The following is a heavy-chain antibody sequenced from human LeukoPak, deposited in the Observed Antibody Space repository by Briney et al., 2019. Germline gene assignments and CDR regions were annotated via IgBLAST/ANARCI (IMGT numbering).Heavy chain of an antibody. CDR3: ARLDCSSTSCYIYYYYMDV. J-gene: IGHJ6*03. CDR1: GITFSGDG. D-gene: IGHD2-2*01. CDR2: ISSRSSTV. V-gene: IGHV3-48*04. Sequence: PGGSLRLSCAASGITFSGDGMNWVRQAPGKGLEWISYISSRSSTVYYADSVKGRFTISRDNAKNSLYLQMNSLRAEDTAVYYCARLDCSSTSCYIYYYYMDVWGKGTTVTVSS.